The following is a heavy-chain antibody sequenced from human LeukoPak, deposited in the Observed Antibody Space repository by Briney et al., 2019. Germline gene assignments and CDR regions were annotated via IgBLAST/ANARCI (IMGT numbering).Heavy chain of an antibody. CDR3: AKSGSYNYFDY. CDR2: ISSSSSYI. Sequence: GGSLRLSCAASGFTFSSYSMNWVRQAPGKRLEWVSSISSSSSYIYYADSVKGRFTISRDNARNSLYLQMNSLRAEDTAVYYCAKSGSYNYFDYWGQGTLVTVSS. CDR1: GFTFSSYS. V-gene: IGHV3-21*01. D-gene: IGHD1-26*01. J-gene: IGHJ4*02.